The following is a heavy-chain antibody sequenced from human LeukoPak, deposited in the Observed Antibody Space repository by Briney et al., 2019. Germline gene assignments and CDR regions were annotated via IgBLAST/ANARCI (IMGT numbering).Heavy chain of an antibody. CDR3: ARGHRHIVVVTAIYPPLTWFDP. J-gene: IGHJ5*02. V-gene: IGHV4-39*07. CDR2: INHSGST. D-gene: IGHD2-21*02. CDR1: GGSISSSSYY. Sequence: PSETLSLTCTVSGGSISSSSYYWGWIRQPPGKGLEWIGEINHSGSTNYNPSLKSRVTISVDTSKNQFSLKLSSVTAADTAVYYCARGHRHIVVVTAIYPPLTWFDPWGQGTLVTVSS.